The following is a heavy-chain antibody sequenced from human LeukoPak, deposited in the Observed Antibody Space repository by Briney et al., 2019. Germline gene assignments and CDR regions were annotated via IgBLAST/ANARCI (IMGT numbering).Heavy chain of an antibody. CDR3: ARFPYDSSGYFYYFDY. V-gene: IGHV5-51*01. J-gene: IGHJ4*02. D-gene: IGHD3-22*01. Sequence: GESLKISCKGSGYSFTSYWIGWVRQMPGKGLEWMGIIYPGDSDTRYSPSFQGQVIISADKSISTAYLQWSSLKASDTAMYYCARFPYDSSGYFYYFDYWGQGTLVTVSS. CDR2: IYPGDSDT. CDR1: GYSFTSYW.